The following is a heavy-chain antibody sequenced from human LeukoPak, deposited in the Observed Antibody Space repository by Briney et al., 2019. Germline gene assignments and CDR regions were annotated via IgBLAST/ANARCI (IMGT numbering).Heavy chain of an antibody. D-gene: IGHD5-18*01. CDR2: IIPIFGTA. CDR1: GGTFSSYA. V-gene: IGHV1-69*05. CDR3: ARDYGYSYGYPGAY. J-gene: IGHJ4*02. Sequence: SVKVSCKASGGTFSSYAISWVRQAPGQGLEWMGRIIPIFGTANYAQKLQGRVTLTTDESTSTAYMELSSLRSEDTAVYYCARDYGYSYGYPGAYWGQGTLVTVSS.